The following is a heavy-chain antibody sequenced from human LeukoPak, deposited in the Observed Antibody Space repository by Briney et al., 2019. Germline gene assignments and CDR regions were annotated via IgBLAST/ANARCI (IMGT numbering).Heavy chain of an antibody. CDR3: ARGGGYCSSTSCFFDY. Sequence: GASVKVSCKASRGTFSSYAISWVRQAPGQGLEWMGGIIPIFGTANYAQKFQGRVTITTDESTSTAYMELSSLRSEDTAVYYCARGGGYCSSTSCFFDYWGQGTLVTVSS. V-gene: IGHV1-69*05. J-gene: IGHJ4*02. D-gene: IGHD2-2*01. CDR1: RGTFSSYA. CDR2: IIPIFGTA.